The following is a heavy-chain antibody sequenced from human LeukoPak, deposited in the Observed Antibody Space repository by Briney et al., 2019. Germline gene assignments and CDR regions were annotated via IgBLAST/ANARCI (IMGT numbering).Heavy chain of an antibody. V-gene: IGHV4-61*02. J-gene: IGHJ4*02. CDR2: IYTSGST. CDR1: GGSISSGSYY. D-gene: IGHD3-22*01. Sequence: PSQTLSLTCTVSGGSISSGSYYWSWIRQPAGKGLEWIGRIYTSGSTNYNPSLKSRVTISVDTSKNQFSLKLSSVTAADTAVYYCARDRGSGYYFLKWGQGTLVTVSS. CDR3: ARDRGSGYYFLK.